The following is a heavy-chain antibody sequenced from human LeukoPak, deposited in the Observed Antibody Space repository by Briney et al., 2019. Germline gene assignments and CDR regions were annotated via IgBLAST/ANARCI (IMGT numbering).Heavy chain of an antibody. CDR2: VYHSGST. J-gene: IGHJ5*02. CDR3: ARGDSSGYYQNWFDP. D-gene: IGHD3-22*01. Sequence: SGTLSLTCAVSGDSISTNHWWSWVRQPPGKGLEWIGEVYHSGSTNYSPSLKSRVTISVDTSKNQFSLKLSSVTAADTAVYYCARGDSSGYYQNWFDPWGQGTLVTVSS. V-gene: IGHV4-4*02. CDR1: GDSISTNHW.